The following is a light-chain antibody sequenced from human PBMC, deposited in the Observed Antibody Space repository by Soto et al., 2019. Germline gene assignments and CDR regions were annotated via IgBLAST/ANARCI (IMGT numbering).Light chain of an antibody. V-gene: IGKV2-28*01. CDR3: MQALQTPRT. CDR1: QSLLHSNGYNY. J-gene: IGKJ1*01. CDR2: LGS. Sequence: DIEMTQSPVSLPVTPGEPASISCRSSQSLLHSNGYNYLDWYLQKPGQSPQLLIYLGSDRASGVPDRFSGSGSGTDFTLKIDRVEAEDVGVYYCMQALQTPRTFGQGTRVEIK.